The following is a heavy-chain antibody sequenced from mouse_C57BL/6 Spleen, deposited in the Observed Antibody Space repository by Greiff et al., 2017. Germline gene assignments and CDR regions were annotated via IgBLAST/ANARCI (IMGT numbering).Heavy chain of an antibody. CDR2: ISAGGSYT. V-gene: IGHV5-4*01. Sequence: EVMLVESGGGLVKPGGSLKLSCAASGFTFSSYAMSWVRQTPEKRLEWVATISAGGSYTYYPDNVKGRFTISRDNSKNNLYQKMSHLKSEDTAMYYCARDYYGMDYWGQGTSVTVSS. CDR1: GFTFSSYA. J-gene: IGHJ4*01. CDR3: ARDYYGMDY.